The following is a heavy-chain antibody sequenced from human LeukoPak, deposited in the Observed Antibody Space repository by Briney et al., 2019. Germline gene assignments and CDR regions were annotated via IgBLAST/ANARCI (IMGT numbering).Heavy chain of an antibody. D-gene: IGHD3-22*01. CDR2: ISYDGSNK. V-gene: IGHV3-30-3*01. Sequence: PGRSLRLSCAASGFTFSSYAMHWVRQAPGKGLEWVAVISYDGSNKYYADSVKGRFTISRDNSKNTLYLQMNSLRAEDTAVYCCASDSEYYDSSGYYHYDAFDIWGQGTMVTVSS. CDR1: GFTFSSYA. J-gene: IGHJ3*02. CDR3: ASDSEYYDSSGYYHYDAFDI.